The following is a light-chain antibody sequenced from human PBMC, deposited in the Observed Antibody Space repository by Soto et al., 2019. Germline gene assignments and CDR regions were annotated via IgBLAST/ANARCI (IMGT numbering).Light chain of an antibody. CDR3: QQYGGPPPNL. J-gene: IGKJ2*01. Sequence: EIVLTQSPGTLSLSPGERATLSCRASQSVSSSYLAWHQQKPGQAPRLLIYGASTRATGIPDRFSGSGSGTDSPLPTSRRELEVFAVYYCQQYGGPPPNLLGRGTRLEIK. CDR1: QSVSSSY. V-gene: IGKV3-20*01. CDR2: GAS.